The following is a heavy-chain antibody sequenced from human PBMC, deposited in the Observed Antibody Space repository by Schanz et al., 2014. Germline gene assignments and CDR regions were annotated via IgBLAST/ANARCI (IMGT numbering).Heavy chain of an antibody. D-gene: IGHD5-12*01. CDR1: GFTLSRYT. V-gene: IGHV3-30*04. J-gene: IGHJ3*02. CDR3: ARGGRGGYPGRAFDI. CDR2: TSSDGSLK. Sequence: QVQLVESGGGMVQPGRSLRLSCAASGFTLSRYTMHWVRQAPGKGLVWVAVTSSDGSLKYYADSVKGRFTISRDNSRDTVYLQMNSLRGEDPAVYYCARGGRGGYPGRAFDIGGQGTMVTASS.